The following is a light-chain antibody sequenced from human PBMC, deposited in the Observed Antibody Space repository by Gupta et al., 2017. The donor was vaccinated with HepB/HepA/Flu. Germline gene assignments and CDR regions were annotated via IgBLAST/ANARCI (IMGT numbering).Light chain of an antibody. Sequence: QSVLPLPRPVSGSPGQSVTISCTGTNSDVGDYNDVSWYQHHPGKAPTLIISDVSGRPSGVPDRFSGPKSGKTASLTISGLQAEDEAEYFCCSYAGGYTYVFGTGSKVTVL. V-gene: IGLV2-11*01. CDR3: CSYAGGYTYV. CDR2: DVS. J-gene: IGLJ1*01. CDR1: NSDVGDYND.